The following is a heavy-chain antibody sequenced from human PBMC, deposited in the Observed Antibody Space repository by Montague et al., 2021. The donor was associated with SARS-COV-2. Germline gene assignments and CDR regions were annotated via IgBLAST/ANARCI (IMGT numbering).Heavy chain of an antibody. CDR1: GGSLNTRNYF. D-gene: IGHD6-19*01. CDR2: LHYRGT. CDR3: ATAFSVAGEY. V-gene: IGHV4-39*01. Sequence: SETLSLTCTVSGGSLNTRNYFWIWIRQPPGKGLEWIGNLHYRGTSYNPSLKSRAAISVDTTKNHLSLKLASVTAADTAVYYCATAFSVAGEYWGQGTLVTGSS. J-gene: IGHJ4*02.